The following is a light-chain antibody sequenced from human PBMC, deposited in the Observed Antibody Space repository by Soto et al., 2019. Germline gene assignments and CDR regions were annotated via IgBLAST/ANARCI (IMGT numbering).Light chain of an antibody. CDR2: EVN. CDR3: SSQGGTSPYV. V-gene: IGLV2-8*01. J-gene: IGLJ1*01. CDR1: ASDIGGYNF. Sequence: QSALTQPPSASGSPGQSVAISCTGTASDIGGYNFVSWYQQHPGKAPKLMIYEVNKRPSGVPDRFSGSKSGNTASLTVSGLQAEDGADYYCSSQGGTSPYVFGTGTKLTVL.